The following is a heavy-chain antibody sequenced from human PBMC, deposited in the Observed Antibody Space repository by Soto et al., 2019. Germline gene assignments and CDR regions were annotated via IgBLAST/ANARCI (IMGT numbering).Heavy chain of an antibody. D-gene: IGHD3-9*01. CDR2: INAGNGNT. J-gene: IGHJ4*02. CDR1: GYTFTSYA. Sequence: QVQLVQSGAEVKKPGASVKVSCKASGYTFTSYAMHWVRQAPGQRLEWMGWINAGNGNTKYSQKFQGRVTITRDTSASTAYMELSSLRSEDTAVYYCARGVDDILTGYYWYYFDYWGQGTLVTVSS. CDR3: ARGVDDILTGYYWYYFDY. V-gene: IGHV1-3*01.